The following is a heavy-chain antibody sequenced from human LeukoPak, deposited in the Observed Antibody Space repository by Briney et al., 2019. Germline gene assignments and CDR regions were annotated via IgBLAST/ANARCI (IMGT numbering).Heavy chain of an antibody. CDR1: GGSISTYY. CDR2: LYSSGST. V-gene: IGHV4-59*12. J-gene: IGHJ6*03. Sequence: PSETLSLTCVVSGGSISTYYWSWIRQPPGKGLEWIGYLYSSGSTNYNPSLKSRVSISEDTSKNQVSLKLSSVPAADTAVYYCASENYYYMDVWGKGTTVTVSS. CDR3: ASENYYYMDV.